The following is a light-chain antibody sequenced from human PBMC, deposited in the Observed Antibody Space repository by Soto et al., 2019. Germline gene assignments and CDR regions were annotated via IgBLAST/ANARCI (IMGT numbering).Light chain of an antibody. CDR2: DAS. V-gene: IGKV3-20*01. J-gene: IGKJ5*01. Sequence: EVVLTQSPDTLYSSPGERVTLSCRASQTIINNYLAWYQQKPGQAPRLLIYDASTRAAGIPDRFSGSESGTDFTLTISRLEPEDFAVYYCHQYGDSPPFTFGQGPRL. CDR1: QTIINNY. CDR3: HQYGDSPPFT.